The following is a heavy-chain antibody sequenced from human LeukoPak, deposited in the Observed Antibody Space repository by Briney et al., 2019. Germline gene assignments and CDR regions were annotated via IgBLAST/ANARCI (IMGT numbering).Heavy chain of an antibody. J-gene: IGHJ4*02. CDR1: RYTFTSYA. D-gene: IGHD5-18*01. Sequence: ASVKVSCKASRYTFTSYAMNWVRQAPGQGLEWMGWINTNTGNPTYAQGFTGRFVFSLDASVSTAYLQISSLKAEDTAVYYCARELTQLWHYFDYWGQGTLVTVSS. V-gene: IGHV7-4-1*02. CDR3: ARELTQLWHYFDY. CDR2: INTNTGNP.